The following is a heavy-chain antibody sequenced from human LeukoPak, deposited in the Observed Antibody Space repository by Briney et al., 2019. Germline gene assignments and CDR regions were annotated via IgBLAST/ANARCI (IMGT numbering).Heavy chain of an antibody. J-gene: IGHJ4*02. V-gene: IGHV1-69*05. Sequence: GASVKVSCKAYGGTFSSYAISWVRQAPGQGLEWMGGIIPIFGTANYAQKFQGRVTITTDESTSTAYMELSSLRSEDTAVYYCARDALGMCSFDYWGQGTLVTVSS. CDR1: GGTFSSYA. D-gene: IGHD7-27*01. CDR2: IIPIFGTA. CDR3: ARDALGMCSFDY.